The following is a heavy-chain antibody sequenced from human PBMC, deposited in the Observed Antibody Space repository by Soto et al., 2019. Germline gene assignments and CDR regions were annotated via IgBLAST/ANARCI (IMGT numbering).Heavy chain of an antibody. CDR1: GYTFSNYY. J-gene: IGHJ6*02. CDR2: INPSGGGT. CDR3: ARGPKLTDFGDRGYYGMDV. D-gene: IGHD4-17*01. V-gene: IGHV1-46*01. Sequence: QVHLVQSGAEVKKPGASVTFPCKASGYTFSNYYMHWVRQAPGQGLEWVGIINPSGGGTTYAQNFQGRVTRTRDTSTSTVYMELNSLRSEDTAVYYCARGPKLTDFGDRGYYGMDVWGHGTTVTVSS.